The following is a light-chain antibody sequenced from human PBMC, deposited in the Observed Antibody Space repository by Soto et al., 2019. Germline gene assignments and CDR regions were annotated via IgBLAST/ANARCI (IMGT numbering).Light chain of an antibody. CDR3: SSYAGSNNFV. J-gene: IGLJ2*01. Sequence: QSALTQPPSASGSPGQSVTISCTGTGSDVGGYNYVSWYQQHPGKAPKLMIYEVSKRPSGVPDRFSGSKSGNTASLTVSGLQSEYEADYYCSSYAGSNNFVFGGGTKLTVL. CDR2: EVS. CDR1: GSDVGGYNY. V-gene: IGLV2-8*01.